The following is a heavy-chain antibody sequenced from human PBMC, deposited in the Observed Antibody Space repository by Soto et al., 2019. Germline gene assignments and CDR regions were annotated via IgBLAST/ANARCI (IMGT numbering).Heavy chain of an antibody. CDR3: ARVGEYSSSWADPYYYYMDV. J-gene: IGHJ6*03. V-gene: IGHV4-34*01. CDR1: GGSFSGYY. D-gene: IGHD6-13*01. Sequence: PSETLSLTCAVYGGSFSGYYWSWIRQPPGKGLEWIEEINHSGSTNYNPSLKSRVTISVDTSKNQFSLKLSSVTAADTAVYYCARVGEYSSSWADPYYYYMDVWGKGTTVTVSS. CDR2: INHSGST.